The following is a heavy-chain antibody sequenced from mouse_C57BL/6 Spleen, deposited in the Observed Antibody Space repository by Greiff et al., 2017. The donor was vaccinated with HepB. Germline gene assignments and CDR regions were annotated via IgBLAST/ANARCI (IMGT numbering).Heavy chain of an antibody. V-gene: IGHV1-80*01. Sequence: VKLVESGAELVKPGASVKISCKASGYAFSSYWMNWVKQRPGKGLEWIGQIYPGDGDTNYNGKFKGKATLTADKSSSTAYMQLSSLTSEDSAVYFCARDGSSSYAMDYWGQGTSVTVSS. CDR3: ARDGSSSYAMDY. CDR1: GYAFSSYW. J-gene: IGHJ4*01. CDR2: IYPGDGDT. D-gene: IGHD1-1*01.